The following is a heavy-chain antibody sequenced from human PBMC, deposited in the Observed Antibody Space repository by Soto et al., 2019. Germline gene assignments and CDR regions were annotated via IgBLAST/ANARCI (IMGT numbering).Heavy chain of an antibody. Sequence: GGSLRLSCAASGFTFSSCGMHWVRQAPGKGLEWVAVIWYDGSNKYYADSVKGRFTISRGNSKNTLYLQMNSLRAEDTAVYYCARDHATAMVFDYWGQGTLVTVSS. CDR2: IWYDGSNK. V-gene: IGHV3-33*01. D-gene: IGHD5-18*01. J-gene: IGHJ4*02. CDR3: ARDHATAMVFDY. CDR1: GFTFSSCG.